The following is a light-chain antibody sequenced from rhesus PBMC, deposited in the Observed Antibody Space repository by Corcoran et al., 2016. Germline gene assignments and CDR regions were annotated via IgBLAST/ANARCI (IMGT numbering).Light chain of an antibody. J-gene: IGKJ3*01. CDR2: YAS. CDR3: QQYLDWNT. Sequence: DIVMTQSPVTLSLSPGQRATLSCRASQSVSSNLAWYHQKPGQPPRLVIFYASNRATGIPDRFNGSGSGTDFPLTVNTLEAEDAGIYYCQQYLDWNTFGPGTKLDIK. CDR1: QSVSSN. V-gene: IGKV3-35*02.